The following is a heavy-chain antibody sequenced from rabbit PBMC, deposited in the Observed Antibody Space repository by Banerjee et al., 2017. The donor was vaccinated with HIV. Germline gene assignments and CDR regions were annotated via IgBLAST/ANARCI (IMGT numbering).Heavy chain of an antibody. Sequence: EESGGDLVQPEGSLTLTCTASGFSFSSSYWICWVRQAPGKGLEWIACIYAGSSGSTDYATWAKGRFTISKTSSTTVTLQMTSLTAADTATYFCARARASASDAVFYYGMDLWGQGTLVTVS. J-gene: IGHJ6*01. V-gene: IGHV1S45*01. D-gene: IGHD4-2*01. CDR2: IYAGSSGST. CDR1: GFSFSSSYW. CDR3: ARARASASDAVFYYGMDL.